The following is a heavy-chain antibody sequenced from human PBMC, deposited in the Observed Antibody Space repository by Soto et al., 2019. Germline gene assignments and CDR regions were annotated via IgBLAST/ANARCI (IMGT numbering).Heavy chain of an antibody. D-gene: IGHD3-9*01. Sequence: QLQLQESGPGLVKPSETLSLTCTVSGGSISSSSYYWGWIRQPPGKGLEWIGSIYYSGSTYYNPSLKSRVTISVDTSKNQFSLKLSSVTAADTAVYYCASPDILTGYDAFDIWGQGTMVTVSS. CDR3: ASPDILTGYDAFDI. J-gene: IGHJ3*02. CDR2: IYYSGST. CDR1: GGSISSSSYY. V-gene: IGHV4-39*01.